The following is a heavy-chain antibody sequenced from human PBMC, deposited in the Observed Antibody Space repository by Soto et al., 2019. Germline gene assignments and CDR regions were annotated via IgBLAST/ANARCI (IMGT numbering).Heavy chain of an antibody. J-gene: IGHJ4*02. CDR1: GFTFSSYA. CDR2: ISGSGGST. CDR3: ASHDGYSSPFDY. V-gene: IGHV3-23*01. Sequence: EVQLLESGGGLVQPGGSLRLSCAASGFTFSSYAMSWVRQAPGKGLEWVSFISGSGGSTYYADSVKGRFTISRDNSLYLQMNSLRAEDTAVYYCASHDGYSSPFDYWGQGTLVTVSS. D-gene: IGHD6-19*01.